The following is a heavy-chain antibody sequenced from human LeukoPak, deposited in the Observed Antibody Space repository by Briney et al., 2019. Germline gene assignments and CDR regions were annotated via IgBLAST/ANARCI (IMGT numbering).Heavy chain of an antibody. CDR1: GGSISSYS. CDR2: IYTSGGT. J-gene: IGHJ4*02. CDR3: AGGSDYCDYLDY. D-gene: IGHD4-17*01. V-gene: IGHV4-4*07. Sequence: SETLSLTCTVSGGSISSYSWSWVRQPAGKGLEWIGRIYTSGGTNYNPSFKSRVTMSVDTSTNQFSLKLSSVTAADTAVEYCAGGSDYCDYLDYWGQGTLVTVSS.